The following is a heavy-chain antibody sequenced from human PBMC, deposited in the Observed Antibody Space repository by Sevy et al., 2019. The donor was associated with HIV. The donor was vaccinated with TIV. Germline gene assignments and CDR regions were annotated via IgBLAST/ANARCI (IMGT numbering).Heavy chain of an antibody. CDR2: ISSSSSYI. CDR1: GFPVSSNY. Sequence: GGSLRLSCAASGFPVSSNYMSWVRQAPGKGLEWVSSISSSSSYIYYTDSVKGRFSISRDNAKNALFLQMNSLRAEDTAVYYCARSLGNYYGSGTYQEDWFDPWGQGTLVTVSS. D-gene: IGHD3-10*01. CDR3: ARSLGNYYGSGTYQEDWFDP. J-gene: IGHJ5*02. V-gene: IGHV3-21*01.